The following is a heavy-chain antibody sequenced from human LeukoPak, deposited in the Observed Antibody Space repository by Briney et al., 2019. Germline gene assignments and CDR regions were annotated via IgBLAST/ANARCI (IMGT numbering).Heavy chain of an antibody. D-gene: IGHD6-13*01. CDR3: AKYYAAAGSFDY. V-gene: IGHV3-53*01. J-gene: IGHJ4*02. CDR1: GFTVSSNY. CDR2: IHKNAIT. Sequence: GGSLRLSCAASGFTVSSNYMTWVRQAPGKGLEWVSVIHKNAITYYADTVKGRFTISRDNSKNMLYLQMNSLRAEDTAVYYCAKYYAAAGSFDYWGQGTLVTVSS.